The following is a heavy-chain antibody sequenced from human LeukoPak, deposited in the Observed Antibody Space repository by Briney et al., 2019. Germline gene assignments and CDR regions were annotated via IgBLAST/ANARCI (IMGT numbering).Heavy chain of an antibody. Sequence: GGSLRLSCEGSGFSFRSYGLNWVRQAPGKGLEWVSSISASSINIYYADSVTGRFTISRDNSKNTLYLQMNSLRAEDTAVYYCARADRPNYYYYMDVWGKGTTVTVSS. J-gene: IGHJ6*03. V-gene: IGHV3-21*01. CDR2: ISASSINI. CDR1: GFSFRSYG. CDR3: ARADRPNYYYYMDV.